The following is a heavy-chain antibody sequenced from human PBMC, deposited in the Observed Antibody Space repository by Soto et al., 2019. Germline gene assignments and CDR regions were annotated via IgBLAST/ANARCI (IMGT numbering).Heavy chain of an antibody. CDR1: GFTFSSYA. CDR3: AKGGTMIVVVIAAFDF. CDR2: ISGSGGST. V-gene: IGHV3-23*01. D-gene: IGHD3-22*01. Sequence: PGGSLRLSCAASGFTFSSYAMSWVRQAPGKGLEWVSAISGSGGSTYYADSVKGRFTISRDNSKNTLYLQMNSLRAEDTAVYYCAKGGTMIVVVIAAFDFWGQGTMVIVSS. J-gene: IGHJ3*01.